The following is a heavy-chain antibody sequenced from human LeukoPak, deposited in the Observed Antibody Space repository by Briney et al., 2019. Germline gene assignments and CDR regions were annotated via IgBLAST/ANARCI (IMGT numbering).Heavy chain of an antibody. D-gene: IGHD6-19*01. CDR2: IIPIFGTA. V-gene: IGHV1-69*06. Sequence: SVKVSCKASGGTFSSYAISWVRQAPGQGLEWMGGIIPIFGTANYAQKFQGRVTITADKSTSTAYMELSSLRSDDTAVYYCARHWQWPQYYFSYWGQGTLVTVSS. CDR1: GGTFSSYA. CDR3: ARHWQWPQYYFSY. J-gene: IGHJ4*02.